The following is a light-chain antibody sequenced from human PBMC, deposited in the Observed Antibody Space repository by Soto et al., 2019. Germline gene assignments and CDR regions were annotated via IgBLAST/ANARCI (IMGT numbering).Light chain of an antibody. CDR1: QSVSSSY. CDR2: GAS. V-gene: IGKV3-20*01. J-gene: IGKJ3*01. Sequence: EIVLTQSPGTLSLSPGERATLSCRASQSVSSSYLAWYQQKPGQAPRLLIYGASSRATGIPDRFSGSGSGTDFTLTISRLEPEDFAVYYCQQYGSSLFTFGLGPKWISN. CDR3: QQYGSSLFT.